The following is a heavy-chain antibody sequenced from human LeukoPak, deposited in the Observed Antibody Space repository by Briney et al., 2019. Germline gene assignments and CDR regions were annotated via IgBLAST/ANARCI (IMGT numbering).Heavy chain of an antibody. Sequence: PSETLSLTCAVYGGSFSGYYWSWIRQPPGKGLEWIGEINHSGSTNYNPSLKSRVTISVDTSKNQFSLKLSSVTAADTAVYYCARADYCYDSSGYYVHDYWGQGTLVTVSS. CDR3: ARADYCYDSSGYYVHDY. CDR1: GGSFSGYY. D-gene: IGHD3-22*01. CDR2: INHSGST. J-gene: IGHJ4*02. V-gene: IGHV4-34*01.